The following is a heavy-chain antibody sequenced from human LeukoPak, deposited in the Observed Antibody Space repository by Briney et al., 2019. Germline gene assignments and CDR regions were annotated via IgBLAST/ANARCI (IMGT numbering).Heavy chain of an antibody. D-gene: IGHD2-2*02. V-gene: IGHV3-21*01. CDR1: GLTFSLYS. CDR3: AKNRYTLGPDMSPTYDAFDI. J-gene: IGHJ3*02. Sequence: GGSLRPSCTASGLTFSLYSMNWVRQAPGKGPEWVSSISDDGLHIFYAASVEGRFTISRDNAQHSLYLQMSSLRADDTAAYFCAKNRYTLGPDMSPTYDAFDIWGQGTMVTVSS. CDR2: ISDDGLHI.